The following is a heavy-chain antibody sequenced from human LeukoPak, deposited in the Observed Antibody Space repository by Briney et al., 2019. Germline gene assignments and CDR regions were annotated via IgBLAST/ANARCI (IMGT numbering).Heavy chain of an antibody. CDR3: ARPNSGSSWFDWGAFDI. V-gene: IGHV1-69*05. Sequence: SVKVSCKASGGTFSSYAISWVRQAPGQGLEWMGGIIPIFGTANYAQKFQGRVTITTDESTSTAYMELSSLRSEDTAVYYCARPNSGSSWFDWGAFDIWGQGTMVTVSS. CDR1: GGTFSSYA. J-gene: IGHJ3*02. D-gene: IGHD6-13*01. CDR2: IIPIFGTA.